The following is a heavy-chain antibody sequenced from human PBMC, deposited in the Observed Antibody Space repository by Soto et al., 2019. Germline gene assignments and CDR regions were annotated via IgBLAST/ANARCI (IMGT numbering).Heavy chain of an antibody. CDR2: ISGSGGST. CDR1: GFTFSSYA. J-gene: IGHJ4*02. CDR3: ARVLRGYSGFEDYFDY. V-gene: IGHV3-23*01. Sequence: GGSLRLSCAASGFTFSSYAMSWVRQAPGKGLEWVSAISGSGGSTYYADSVKGRFTISRENAKNSLYLQMNSLRAGDTAVYYCARVLRGYSGFEDYFDYWGQGALVTVSS. D-gene: IGHD5-12*01.